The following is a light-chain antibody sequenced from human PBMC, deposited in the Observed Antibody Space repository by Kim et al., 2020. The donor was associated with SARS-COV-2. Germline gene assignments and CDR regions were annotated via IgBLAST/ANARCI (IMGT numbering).Light chain of an antibody. J-gene: IGKJ2*01. CDR2: DAS. V-gene: IGKV1-5*01. Sequence: SASIGDSVTITCRASQSISSWLPWYQQKPGKAPKLLIYDASSWESGLPSRYSGSGSETEFTLHISSLQPDDFATYYCQQYNTYPYTFGQDTKVEI. CDR1: QSISSW. CDR3: QQYNTYPYT.